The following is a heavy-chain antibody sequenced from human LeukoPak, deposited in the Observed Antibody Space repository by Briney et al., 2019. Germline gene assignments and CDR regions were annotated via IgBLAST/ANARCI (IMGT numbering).Heavy chain of an antibody. CDR2: IYTSGST. CDR3: ARESVTVTRGFDY. CDR1: GGSISSGSYY. V-gene: IGHV4-61*02. J-gene: IGHJ4*02. Sequence: SQTLSLTCTASGGSISSGSYYWSWIRQPAGKGLEWIGRIYTSGSTNYNPSLKSRVTISVDTSKNQFSLKLSSVTAADTAVYYCARESVTVTRGFDYWGQGTLVTVSS. D-gene: IGHD4-17*01.